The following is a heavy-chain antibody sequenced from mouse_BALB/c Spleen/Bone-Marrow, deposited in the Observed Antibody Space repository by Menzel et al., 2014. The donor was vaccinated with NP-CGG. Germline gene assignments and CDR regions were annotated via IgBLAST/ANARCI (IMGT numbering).Heavy chain of an antibody. D-gene: IGHD2-4*01. V-gene: IGHV1-87*01. CDR3: ARGDYETWFAY. CDR1: GYTFTSYW. CDR2: IYPGDGGT. J-gene: IGHJ3*01. Sequence: VKLVESGAELARPGASVKLSCKASGYTFTSYWMQWVKQRPGQGLEWIGAIYPGDGGTRYTQKFKGRATLTADKSSSTAYMQLSSLASEDAAVYYCARGDYETWFAYWGQGTLVTVSA.